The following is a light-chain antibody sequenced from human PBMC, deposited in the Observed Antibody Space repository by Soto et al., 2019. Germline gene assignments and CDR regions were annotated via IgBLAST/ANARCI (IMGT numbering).Light chain of an antibody. CDR1: QSISSTS. J-gene: IGKJ1*01. Sequence: EIALTQSPGTLSLSLGERATLSCRASQSISSTSLAWYQQKPGQAPRLLIYGASNRATGIPDRFSGSGSGTDFTLTISRLEPEDFAVYYCQQYGSSGTFGQGTKVDIK. CDR3: QQYGSSGT. V-gene: IGKV3-20*01. CDR2: GAS.